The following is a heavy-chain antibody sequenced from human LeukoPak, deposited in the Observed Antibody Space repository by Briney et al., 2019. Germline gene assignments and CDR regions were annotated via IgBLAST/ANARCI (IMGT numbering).Heavy chain of an antibody. V-gene: IGHV1-24*01. Sequence: ASVRGSCKASLHTLTELATHWGRQSPGEGLEWMGGFDHEDGKTIYAQKFQGRVTVTEDTSTDTAYMELSSLGSEDTAVYYCATEGGRSYYLYWGEGTLVTVSS. J-gene: IGHJ4*02. CDR1: LHTLTELA. CDR3: ATEGGRSYYLY. D-gene: IGHD1-26*01. CDR2: FDHEDGKT.